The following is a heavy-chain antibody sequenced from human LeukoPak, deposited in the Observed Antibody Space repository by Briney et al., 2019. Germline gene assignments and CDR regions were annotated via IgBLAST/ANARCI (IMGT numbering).Heavy chain of an antibody. D-gene: IGHD3-22*01. V-gene: IGHV5-51*01. Sequence: GESLKISCKGSGYSFTSYWIGWVRQMPGKGLEWMGIIYPGESDTRYSPSFQGQVTISADKSISTAYLQWSSLKASDTAMYYCARRGGGYYDSSGKALGMDVWGQGTTVTVSS. CDR1: GYSFTSYW. J-gene: IGHJ6*02. CDR2: IYPGESDT. CDR3: ARRGGGYYDSSGKALGMDV.